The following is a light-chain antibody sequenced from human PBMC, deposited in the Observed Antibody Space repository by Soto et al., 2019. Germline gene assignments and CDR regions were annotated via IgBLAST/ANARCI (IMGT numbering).Light chain of an antibody. V-gene: IGLV2-14*01. CDR2: EVS. CDR3: SSYTSSSTLEGVV. CDR1: SSDVGGYNY. J-gene: IGLJ2*01. Sequence: HSALTQPASVSGSPGQSITISCTGTSSDVGGYNYVSWYQQHPGKAPKLMIYEVSNRPSGVSNRFSGSKSGNTASLTISGLQAEDEADYYCSSYTSSSTLEGVVFGGGTKLTVL.